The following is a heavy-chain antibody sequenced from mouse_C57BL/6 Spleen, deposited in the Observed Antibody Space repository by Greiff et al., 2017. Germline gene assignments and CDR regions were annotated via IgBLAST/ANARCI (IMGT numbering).Heavy chain of an antibody. CDR2: IDPSDSYT. J-gene: IGHJ4*01. CDR1: GYTFTSYW. Sequence: QVQLQQPGAELVMPGASVKLSCKASGYTFTSYWMHWVKQRPGQGLEWIGEIDPSDSYTNYNQKFKGKSTLTVDKSSSTAYMQLSSLTSEDSAVYYCARGRLTYYGSTDYAMDYWGQGTSVTVSS. CDR3: ARGRLTYYGSTDYAMDY. D-gene: IGHD1-1*01. V-gene: IGHV1-69*01.